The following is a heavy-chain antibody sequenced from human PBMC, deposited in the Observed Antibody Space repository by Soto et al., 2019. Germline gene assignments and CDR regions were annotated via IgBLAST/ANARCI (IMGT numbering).Heavy chain of an antibody. CDR3: ARDHSTGTSFDY. CDR2: ISYDGSNK. CDR1: GFTFTTYG. Sequence: PGGSLRLSCAASGFTFTTYGMHWVRQAPGKGLEWVAVISYDGSNKYYADSVKGRFTIYRDNSKNTLYLQMNSLRAEDTAVYYCARDHSTGTSFDYWGQGTLVTVSS. J-gene: IGHJ4*02. D-gene: IGHD1-1*01. V-gene: IGHV3-30*19.